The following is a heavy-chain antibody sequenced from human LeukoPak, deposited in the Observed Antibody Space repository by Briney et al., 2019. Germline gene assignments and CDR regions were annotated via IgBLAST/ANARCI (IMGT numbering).Heavy chain of an antibody. J-gene: IGHJ4*02. CDR2: ISYDGSNK. CDR3: ARGGGATLYYYFDY. CDR1: GFTFSSYA. V-gene: IGHV3-30*04. Sequence: PGGSLRLSCAASGFTFSSYAMHWVRQAPGKGLEWVAVISYDGSNKYYADSVKGRFTISRDNSKNTLYLQMNSLRVEDTAVYYCARGGGATLYYYFDYWGQGTLVTVSS. D-gene: IGHD1-26*01.